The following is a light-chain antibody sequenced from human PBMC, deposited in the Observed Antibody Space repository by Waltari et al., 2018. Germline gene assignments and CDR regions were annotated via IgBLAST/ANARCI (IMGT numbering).Light chain of an antibody. CDR1: ASNIGGNL. Sequence: QSVLTQPPSASGTPGQRVTISCSGRASNIGGNLVNWYQQLPGKAPKLLIYRSDQRPSGVPDRFSASKTGTSASLAISGLQSEDEADYFCASWDDSLNGHWVFGGGTKVTVL. CDR3: ASWDDSLNGHWV. J-gene: IGLJ3*02. V-gene: IGLV1-44*01. CDR2: RSD.